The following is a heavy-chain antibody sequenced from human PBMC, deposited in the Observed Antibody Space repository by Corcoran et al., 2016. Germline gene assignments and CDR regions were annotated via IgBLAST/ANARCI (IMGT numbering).Heavy chain of an antibody. Sequence: QVQLVQSGAEVKKPGSSVKVSCKASGGTFSSYAISWVRQAPGQGLEWMGGIIPIFGTANYAQKFQGRVTITADESTSTAYMELSSLRSEDTAGYYCAKGSITMGRGANLPPVDYYGIDVWGQGTTVTVSS. CDR3: AKGSITMGRGANLPPVDYYGIDV. V-gene: IGHV1-69*01. CDR2: IIPIFGTA. J-gene: IGHJ6*02. CDR1: GGTFSSYA. D-gene: IGHD3-10*01.